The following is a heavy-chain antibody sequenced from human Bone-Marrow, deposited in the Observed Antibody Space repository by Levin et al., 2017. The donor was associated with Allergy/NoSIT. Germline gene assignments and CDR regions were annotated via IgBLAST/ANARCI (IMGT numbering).Heavy chain of an antibody. CDR3: ARGRGAISARRYYFDY. CDR1: GGSFTGYY. V-gene: IGHV4-34*01. J-gene: IGHJ4*02. CDR2: RSHSGSF. D-gene: IGHD3-16*01. Sequence: RASETLSLTCAVYGGSFTGYYWAWIRQPPGKGLEWIGERSHSGSFNHNPSLESRLSISLDTSKNQFSLNLDSVTAADTAVYYCARGRGAISARRYYFDYWGQGIPVTVSS.